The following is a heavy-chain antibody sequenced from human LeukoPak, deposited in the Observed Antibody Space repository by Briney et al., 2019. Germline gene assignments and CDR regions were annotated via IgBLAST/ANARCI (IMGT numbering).Heavy chain of an antibody. V-gene: IGHV3-23*01. CDR1: GFTFSSYA. CDR3: AKGVRFLDWWILDY. J-gene: IGHJ4*02. D-gene: IGHD3-9*01. CDR2: ISGSDST. Sequence: PGGSLRLSCAASGFTFSSYAMSWVRQAPGKGLEWVSAISGSDSTYYADSVKGRFTISRDNSKNTLYLQMNSLRAEGTAIYYCAKGVRFLDWWILDYWGQGSLVTVSS.